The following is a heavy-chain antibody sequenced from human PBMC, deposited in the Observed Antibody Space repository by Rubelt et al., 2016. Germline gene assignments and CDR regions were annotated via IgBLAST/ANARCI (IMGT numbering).Heavy chain of an antibody. CDR3: ARAGN. V-gene: IGHV3-21*04. CDR1: GFTFSSYG. J-gene: IGHJ4*02. D-gene: IGHD3-10*01. CDR2: ISRSSSYI. Sequence: EVQLVESGGGLVQPGGSLRLSCAASGFTFSSYGMSWVRQTPGKGLVWVSSISRSSSYIYYADSVKGRVNIARDNVKNALYLQMNKLRPEDTALYYCARAGNWGQGELVTVSS.